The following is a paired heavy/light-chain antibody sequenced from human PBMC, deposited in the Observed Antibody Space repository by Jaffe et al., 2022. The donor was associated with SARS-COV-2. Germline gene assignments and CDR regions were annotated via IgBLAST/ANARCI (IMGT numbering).Heavy chain of an antibody. Sequence: EVQLVESGGGLVKPGGSLRLSCAASGFTFSSYSMNWVRQAPGKGLEWVSSISSSSSYIYYADSVKGRFTISRDNAKNSLYLQMNSLRAEDTAVYYCARDYYYDSSGYYNELRTEYFQHWGQGTLVTVSS. CDR2: ISSSSSYI. CDR3: ARDYYYDSSGYYNELRTEYFQH. D-gene: IGHD3-22*01. CDR1: GFTFSSYS. V-gene: IGHV3-21*01. J-gene: IGHJ1*01.
Light chain of an antibody. Sequence: EIVMTQSPATLSVSPGERATLSCRASQSVSSNLAWYQQKPGQAPRLLIYGASTRATGIPARFSGSGSGTEFTLTISSLQSEDFAVYYCQQYNNWPPTFGQGTKVEIK. CDR1: QSVSSN. CDR3: QQYNNWPPT. CDR2: GAS. J-gene: IGKJ1*01. V-gene: IGKV3-15*01.